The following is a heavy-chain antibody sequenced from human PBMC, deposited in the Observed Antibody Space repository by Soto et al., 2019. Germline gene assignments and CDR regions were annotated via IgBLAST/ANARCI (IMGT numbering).Heavy chain of an antibody. CDR3: AKLGWSGYYTGYYYYYGMDV. Sequence: PGGSLRLSCAASGFTFSSYGMHWVRQAPGKGLEWVAVISYDGSNKYYADSVKGRFTISRDNSKNTLYLQMNSLRAEDTAVYYWAKLGWSGYYTGYYYYYGMDVWGQGTTVTVSS. CDR2: ISYDGSNK. V-gene: IGHV3-30*18. D-gene: IGHD3-3*01. J-gene: IGHJ6*02. CDR1: GFTFSSYG.